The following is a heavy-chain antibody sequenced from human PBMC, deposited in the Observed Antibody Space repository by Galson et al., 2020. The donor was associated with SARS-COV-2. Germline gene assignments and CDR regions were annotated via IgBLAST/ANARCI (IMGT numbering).Heavy chain of an antibody. CDR2: LNHSGST. J-gene: IGHJ6*02. CDR3: ATGGYFYYYGMDV. CDR1: GGSFSGYY. D-gene: IGHD2-15*01. V-gene: IGHV4-34*01. Sequence: SQASETLSLTCAVYGGSFSGYYWSWLRQPPGKGLEWIGELNHSGSTNYNPSLKSRVTISVDTSKNQFSLKLSSVTAADTAVYYCATGGYFYYYGMDVWGQGTTVTVSS.